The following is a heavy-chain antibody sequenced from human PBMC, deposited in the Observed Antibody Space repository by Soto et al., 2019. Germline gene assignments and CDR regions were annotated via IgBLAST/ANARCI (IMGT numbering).Heavy chain of an antibody. CDR1: GGSISSYY. CDR2: IYYSGST. Sequence: SETLSLTCTVSGGSISSYYWRWIRQPPGKGLEWIGYIYYSGSTNYNPSLKSRVTISVDTSKNQFSLKLSSVTAADTAVYYCARGGWGYDFWSGPPPGHAFDIWGQGTMVTVSS. V-gene: IGHV4-59*01. D-gene: IGHD3-3*01. J-gene: IGHJ3*02. CDR3: ARGGWGYDFWSGPPPGHAFDI.